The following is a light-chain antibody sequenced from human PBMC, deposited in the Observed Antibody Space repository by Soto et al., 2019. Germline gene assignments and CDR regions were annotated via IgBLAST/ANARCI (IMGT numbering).Light chain of an antibody. CDR2: GAS. J-gene: IGKJ4*01. CDR3: QQYNNWPHT. Sequence: EIVMTQSPATLSVSPGERATLSCRASHSVNSNLAWYQQKRGQAPRLLIYGASTTATGISARFSGSGSETEFTLTISSLQSEDFAIYYCQQYNNWPHTFGGGTKVEIK. V-gene: IGKV3-15*01. CDR1: HSVNSN.